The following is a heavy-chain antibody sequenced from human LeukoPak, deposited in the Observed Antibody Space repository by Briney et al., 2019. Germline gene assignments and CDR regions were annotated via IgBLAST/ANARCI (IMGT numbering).Heavy chain of an antibody. CDR1: GYSISSGYY. D-gene: IGHD3-9*01. CDR2: IYHSGST. V-gene: IGHV4-38-2*01. CDR3: ARGYDVLTSHDYFDY. Sequence: PSETLSLTCAVSGYSISSGYYWGWIRQPPGKGLEWIGSIYHSGSTYYNPSLKSRVTISVDTSKNQFSLKLSSVTAADTAVYYCARGYDVLTSHDYFDYWGQGTLVTVSS. J-gene: IGHJ4*02.